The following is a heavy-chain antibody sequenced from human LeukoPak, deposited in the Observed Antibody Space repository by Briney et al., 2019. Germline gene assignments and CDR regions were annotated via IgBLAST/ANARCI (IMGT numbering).Heavy chain of an antibody. Sequence: GGSLRLSCAASGFTFSTYTMNWVRQAPGKGLEWVSSISSSTTYIYYADSVKGRFTISRDNAKNSLYLQINNLRAEDTAVYYCTTDPMVTAIRPPWLFELWGRGTLVTVSS. J-gene: IGHJ2*01. V-gene: IGHV3-21*01. CDR2: ISSSTTYI. D-gene: IGHD2-21*02. CDR1: GFTFSTYT. CDR3: TTDPMVTAIRPPWLFEL.